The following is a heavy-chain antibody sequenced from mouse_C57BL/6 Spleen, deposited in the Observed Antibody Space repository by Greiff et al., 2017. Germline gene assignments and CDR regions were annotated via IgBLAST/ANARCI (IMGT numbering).Heavy chain of an antibody. Sequence: EVQLVESGGGLVQPKGSLKLSCAASGFSFNTYAMNWVRQAPGKGLEWVVRIRSKSNNYAKYNADSVKDRFTISRDDSESMLYLQMNSLKTEDAAVYYCGGAGALGYWGQVTSVTVS. V-gene: IGHV10-1*01. CDR2: IRSKSNNYAK. CDR1: GFSFNTYA. CDR3: GGAGALGY. J-gene: IGHJ4*01. D-gene: IGHD3-1*01.